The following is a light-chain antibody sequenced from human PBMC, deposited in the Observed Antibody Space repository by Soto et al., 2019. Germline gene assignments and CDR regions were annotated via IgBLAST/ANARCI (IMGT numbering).Light chain of an antibody. CDR3: EKYDRAPLT. V-gene: IGKV1-27*01. CDR1: EDIAHY. J-gene: IGKJ4*01. Sequence: DIQMTQSPSSLSASLGDKVTLTCRASEDIAHYLAWYQQKPGKAPRVLLHHTSILQSGVPSRFSGSGNETDFNVAITSLQPEDVASYFCEKYDRAPLTGGGGTKVEI. CDR2: HTS.